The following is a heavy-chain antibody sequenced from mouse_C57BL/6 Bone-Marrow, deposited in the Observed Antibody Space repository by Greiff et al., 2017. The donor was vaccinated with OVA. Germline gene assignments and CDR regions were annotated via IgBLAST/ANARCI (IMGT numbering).Heavy chain of an antibody. CDR1: GFTFSSYT. Sequence: EVHLVESGGGLVKPGGSLKLSCAASGFTFSSYTMSWVRQTPEKRLEWVATISGGGGNTYYPDSVKGRFTISRDNAKNTLYLQMSSLRSEDTALYYCARPSLRPYYFDYWGQGTTLTVSS. CDR3: ARPSLRPYYFDY. J-gene: IGHJ2*01. D-gene: IGHD1-2*01. CDR2: ISGGGGNT. V-gene: IGHV5-9*01.